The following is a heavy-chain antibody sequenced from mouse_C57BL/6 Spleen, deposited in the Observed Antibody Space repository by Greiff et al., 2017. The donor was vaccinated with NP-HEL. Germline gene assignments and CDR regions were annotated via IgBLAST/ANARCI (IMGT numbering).Heavy chain of an antibody. CDR1: GFSLSTFGMG. D-gene: IGHD2-4*01. CDR2: IWWDDAK. V-gene: IGHV8-8*01. Sequence: QVTLKVSGPGILQPSQTLSLTCSFSGFSLSTFGMGVGWIRQPSGKGLEWLAHIWWDDAKYYNPALKSRLTISKDTSKNQVFLKIANVDTADTATYYCARTYYDYDERLFAYWGQGTLVTVSA. CDR3: ARTYYDYDERLFAY. J-gene: IGHJ3*01.